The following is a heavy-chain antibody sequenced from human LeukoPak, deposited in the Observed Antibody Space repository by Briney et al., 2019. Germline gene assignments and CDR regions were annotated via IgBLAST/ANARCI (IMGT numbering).Heavy chain of an antibody. V-gene: IGHV1-69*05. Sequence: ASVKVSCKASGGTFSSYAISWVRQAPGQGLEWMGGIIPIFGTANYAQKFQGRVTITTDESTSTAYMELSSLRSEDTAVYYCARTRSTYGYWFDPWGRGTLVTVSS. D-gene: IGHD2-2*01. J-gene: IGHJ5*02. CDR2: IIPIFGTA. CDR3: ARTRSTYGYWFDP. CDR1: GGTFSSYA.